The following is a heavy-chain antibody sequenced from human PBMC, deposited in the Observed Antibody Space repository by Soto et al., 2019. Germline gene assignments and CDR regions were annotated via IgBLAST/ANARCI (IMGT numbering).Heavy chain of an antibody. V-gene: IGHV3-11*01. CDR3: ARYLQKAATNTNWFDP. D-gene: IGHD2-15*01. J-gene: IGHJ5*02. Sequence: QVQLVESGGALVKPGGSLRLSCAASGFPFGDYYMSWIRQAPGKGLEWVSYISFTGSITYYADSVRGRFTISRDNARSALYLQMNSLRGEDTAVYSCARYLQKAATNTNWFDPWGQGDLVTVSS. CDR2: ISFTGSIT. CDR1: GFPFGDYY.